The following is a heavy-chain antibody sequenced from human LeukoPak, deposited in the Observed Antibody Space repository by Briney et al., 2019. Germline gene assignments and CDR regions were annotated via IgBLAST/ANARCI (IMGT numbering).Heavy chain of an antibody. CDR2: IKSKTDGGTT. CDR1: GFTFSNAW. CDR3: TTDRYYDYVWGSYRYTSFGY. D-gene: IGHD3-16*02. Sequence: GGSLRLSCAAFGFTFSNAWMSWVRQAPGKGLEWVGRIKSKTDGGTTDYAAPVKGRFTISRDDSKNTLYLQMNSLKTEDTAVYYCTTDRYYDYVWGSYRYTSFGYWGQGTLVTVSS. V-gene: IGHV3-15*01. J-gene: IGHJ4*02.